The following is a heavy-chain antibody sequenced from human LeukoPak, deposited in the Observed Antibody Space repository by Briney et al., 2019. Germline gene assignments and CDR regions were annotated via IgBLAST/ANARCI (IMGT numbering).Heavy chain of an antibody. D-gene: IGHD3-10*01. CDR3: AKGRPDYYYGSGSYYPFDY. CDR2: ISASGGST. CDR1: GFTFSSYA. J-gene: IGHJ4*02. Sequence: GGCLRLSCAASGFTFSSYAMSWVHQAPGKGLEWVSAISASGGSTYSADSVKGRFTISRDNSKNTLYLQMNSLRAEDTALYYCAKGRPDYYYGSGSYYPFDYWGQGTLVTVSS. V-gene: IGHV3-23*01.